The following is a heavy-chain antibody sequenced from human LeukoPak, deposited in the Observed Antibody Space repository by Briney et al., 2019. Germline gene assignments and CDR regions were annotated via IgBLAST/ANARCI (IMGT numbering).Heavy chain of an antibody. CDR2: ITGSSNYI. J-gene: IGHJ4*02. D-gene: IGHD5-24*01. V-gene: IGHV3-21*01. Sequence: PGGSLRLSCAASGFNFSPYSMNWVRQAPGKGLEWVSSITGSSNYIYYADSVKGRFTISRDNAKNSLYLQMNSLRAEDTAVYYCASLRDGYNTFDYWGQGTLVTVSS. CDR1: GFNFSPYS. CDR3: ASLRDGYNTFDY.